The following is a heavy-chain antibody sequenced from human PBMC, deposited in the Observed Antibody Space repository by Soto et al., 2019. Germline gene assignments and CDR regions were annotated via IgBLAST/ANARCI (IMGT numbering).Heavy chain of an antibody. Sequence: ASVKVSCKASGGTFSSYAISWVRQAPGQGLEWMGGISAYNGNTNYAQKLQGRVTMTTDTSTSTAYMELRSLRSDDTAVYYCARVDYDILFWFDPWGQGTLVTVSS. J-gene: IGHJ5*02. CDR2: ISAYNGNT. CDR3: ARVDYDILFWFDP. D-gene: IGHD3-9*01. V-gene: IGHV1-18*01. CDR1: GGTFSSYA.